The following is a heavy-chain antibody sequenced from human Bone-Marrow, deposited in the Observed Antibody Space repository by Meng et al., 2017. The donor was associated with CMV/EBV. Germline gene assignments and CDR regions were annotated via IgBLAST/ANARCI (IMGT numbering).Heavy chain of an antibody. CDR3: ASGVFYYYGMDV. CDR2: IYSGGST. V-gene: IGHV3-53*01. CDR1: GFTVSSNY. D-gene: IGHD3-10*01. Sequence: GESLKISCAASGFTVSSNYMSWVRQAPGKGLEWVSVIYSGGSTYYADSVKGRFTISRDNSKNTLYLQMNSLRAEDTAVYYCASGVFYYYGMDVWDQGTAVTVSS. J-gene: IGHJ6*02.